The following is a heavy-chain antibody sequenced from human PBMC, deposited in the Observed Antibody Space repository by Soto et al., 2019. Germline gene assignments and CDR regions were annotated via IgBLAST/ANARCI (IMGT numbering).Heavy chain of an antibody. D-gene: IGHD3-3*01. CDR2: ISGSGGST. J-gene: IGHJ4*02. V-gene: IGHV3-23*01. CDR1: GFTFSSYA. CDR3: AKAKSYVFWSGYDKDY. Sequence: GGSLRLSCAASGFTFSSYAMSWVRQAPGKGLEWVSAISGSGGSTYYADSVKGRFTISRDNSKNTLYLQMNSLRAEDTAVYYCAKAKSYVFWSGYDKDYWGQGTLVTVPS.